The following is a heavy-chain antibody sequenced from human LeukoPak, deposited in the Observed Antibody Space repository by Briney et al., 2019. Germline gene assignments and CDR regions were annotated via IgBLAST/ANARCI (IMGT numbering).Heavy chain of an antibody. CDR1: GGSISSGSYY. CDR3: ARGFRGVDYYYYYYMDV. CDR2: IYYSGST. Sequence: SETLSLTCTVSGGSISSGSYYWGWLRQPPGKGLEWIGSIYYSGSTYYNPSLKSRVTISVDTSKNQFSLKLSSVTAADTAVYYCARGFRGVDYYYYYYMDVWGKGTTVTVSS. J-gene: IGHJ6*03. D-gene: IGHD3-10*01. V-gene: IGHV4-39*01.